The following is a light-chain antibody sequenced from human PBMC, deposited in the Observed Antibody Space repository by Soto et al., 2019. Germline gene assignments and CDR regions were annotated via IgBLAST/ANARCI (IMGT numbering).Light chain of an antibody. CDR2: RAS. Sequence: EVVLTQSPATLSVSPGERATLSCRASESVNNKLGWYQQKPGQAPRLLIYRASTRATGIPARFSGSGSGTEFXLTXXSLQSEDSAVXXXXQYNNWFPFTFGQGTRLEIK. CDR3: XQYNNWFPFT. J-gene: IGKJ5*01. V-gene: IGKV3-15*01. CDR1: ESVNNK.